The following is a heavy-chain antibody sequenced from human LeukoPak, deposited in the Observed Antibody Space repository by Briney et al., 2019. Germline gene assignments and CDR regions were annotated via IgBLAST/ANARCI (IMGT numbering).Heavy chain of an antibody. CDR2: MNPNSSNT. Sequence: ASVKVSCKASGYTFTSYDINWVRQATGQGLEWMGWMNPNSSNTGYAQKFQGRVTMTRNTSISTAYMELSSLRSEDTAVYYCARARSIVVVTAIEVGYYFDYWGQGTLVTVSS. CDR3: ARARSIVVVTAIEVGYYFDY. V-gene: IGHV1-8*01. D-gene: IGHD2-21*02. J-gene: IGHJ4*02. CDR1: GYTFTSYD.